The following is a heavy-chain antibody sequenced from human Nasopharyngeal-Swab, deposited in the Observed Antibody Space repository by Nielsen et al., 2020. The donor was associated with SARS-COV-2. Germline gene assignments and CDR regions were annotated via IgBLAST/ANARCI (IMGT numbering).Heavy chain of an antibody. J-gene: IGHJ4*02. CDR1: GGSISSGGYS. Sequence: LRLSCAVSGGSISSGGYSWSWIRQPPGKGLEWIGYIYHSGSTYYNPSLKSRVTISVDTSKNQFSLKLSSVTAADTAVYYCARGFQDIVVVVAAYRSGFGYWGQGTLVTVSS. CDR3: ARGFQDIVVVVAAYRSGFGY. CDR2: IYHSGST. D-gene: IGHD2-15*01. V-gene: IGHV4-30-2*01.